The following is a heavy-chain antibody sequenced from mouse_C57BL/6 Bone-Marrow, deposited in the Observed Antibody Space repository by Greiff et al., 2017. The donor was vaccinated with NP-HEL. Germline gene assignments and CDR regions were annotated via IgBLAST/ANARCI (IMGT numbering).Heavy chain of an antibody. CDR3: ARWPTRGSSYDYAMDY. V-gene: IGHV1-59*01. Sequence: QVQLQKPGAELGRPGTSVKLSCKGSGYTFTSYWMPRGKQRPGQGLEWFGVIDPSDSYTNYKQKFKGKATLTVDTSSSTAYMQLSSLTSEDSAVYYCARWPTRGSSYDYAMDYWGQGTSVTVSS. CDR2: IDPSDSYT. D-gene: IGHD1-1*01. J-gene: IGHJ4*01. CDR1: GYTFTSYW.